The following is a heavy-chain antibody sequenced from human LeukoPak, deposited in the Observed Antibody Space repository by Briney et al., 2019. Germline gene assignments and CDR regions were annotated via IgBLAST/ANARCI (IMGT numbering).Heavy chain of an antibody. J-gene: IGHJ3*02. V-gene: IGHV3-30-3*01. CDR3: ARSLSGGDEDAFDI. CDR2: ISYDGSNK. CDR1: GFTFSSYA. D-gene: IGHD3-3*01. Sequence: GGSLRLSCAASGFTFSSYAMHWVRQAPGKGMEWVAVISYDGSNKYYPASVKGRFTISRDHSKNTLYLQMNSLRAEDTAVYYCARSLSGGDEDAFDIWGQGTMVTVST.